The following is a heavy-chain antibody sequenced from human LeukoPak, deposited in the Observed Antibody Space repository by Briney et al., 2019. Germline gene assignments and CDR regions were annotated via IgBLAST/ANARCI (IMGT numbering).Heavy chain of an antibody. CDR2: IKEDGSEK. J-gene: IGHJ4*02. V-gene: IGHV3-7*01. Sequence: PGESLKISCAASAFTFSRYWMTWVRQAPGKGLEWVANIKEDGSEKYYVDSVKGRFSISRDNTKNSLYLQMNSLRAEDTAVYYCARGGYTSSWYISRDYWGQGTLVTVSS. CDR3: ARGGYTSSWYISRDY. CDR1: AFTFSRYW. D-gene: IGHD6-13*01.